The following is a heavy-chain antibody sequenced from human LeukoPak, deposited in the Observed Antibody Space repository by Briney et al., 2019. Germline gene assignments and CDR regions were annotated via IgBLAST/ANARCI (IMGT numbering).Heavy chain of an antibody. CDR2: IYTSGST. Sequence: SETLSLTCTVSGGSISSYCWSWIRQPPGKGLEWIGYIYTSGSTNYNPSLKSRVTISVDTSKNQFSLKLSSVTAADTAVYYCARLSLYYDSSATRHWFDPWGQGTLVTVSS. D-gene: IGHD3-22*01. CDR1: GGSISSYC. CDR3: ARLSLYYDSSATRHWFDP. J-gene: IGHJ5*02. V-gene: IGHV4-4*09.